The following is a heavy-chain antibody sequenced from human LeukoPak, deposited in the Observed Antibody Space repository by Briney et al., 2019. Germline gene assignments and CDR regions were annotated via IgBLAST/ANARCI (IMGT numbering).Heavy chain of an antibody. V-gene: IGHV5-51*01. D-gene: IGHD7-27*01. CDR3: ARHRTSPQLANSYSDY. CDR2: IYPGDSDT. CDR1: GYSFTSYW. Sequence: GESLKISCKGSGYSFTSYWIGWLRRLPGKGLKGLGVIYPGDSDTRYSPSFQGQVTISADKSISTAYLQWSSLKASDTAMYYCARHRTSPQLANSYSDYWGQGTLVTVSS. J-gene: IGHJ4*02.